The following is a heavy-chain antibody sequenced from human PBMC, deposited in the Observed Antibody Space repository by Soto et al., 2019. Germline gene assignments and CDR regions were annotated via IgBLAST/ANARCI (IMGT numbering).Heavy chain of an antibody. CDR3: AKGSSGSYYALYY. V-gene: IGHV3-23*01. CDR2: ISGSGGST. D-gene: IGHD1-26*01. Sequence: GSLRLSCAASGFTFSSYAMSWVRQAPGKGLEWVSAISGSGGSTYYADSVKGRFTISRDNSKNTLYLRMNSLRAEDTAVYYCAKGSSGSYYALYYWGQGTLVTVSS. J-gene: IGHJ4*02. CDR1: GFTFSSYA.